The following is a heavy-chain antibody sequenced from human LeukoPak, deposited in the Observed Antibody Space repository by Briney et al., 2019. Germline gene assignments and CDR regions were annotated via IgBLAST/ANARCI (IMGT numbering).Heavy chain of an antibody. CDR1: GFTFSSYG. CDR3: AKRRGSYSFYFGY. J-gene: IGHJ4*02. CDR2: ISDSGGTT. V-gene: IGHV3-23*01. Sequence: GGSLRLSCAASGFTFSSYGMHWVRQAPGKGLEWVSGISDSGGTTDYADSVKGRFTISRDNSKNTLYLQMNSLRAEDTAVYYCAKRRGSYSFYFGYWGQGTLVTVSS. D-gene: IGHD1-26*01.